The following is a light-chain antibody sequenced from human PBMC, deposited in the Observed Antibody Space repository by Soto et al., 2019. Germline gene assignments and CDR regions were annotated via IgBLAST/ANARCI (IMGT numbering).Light chain of an antibody. Sequence: EMVMTQSPATLSVSPGERATLSCRASQSVSSYLAWYQQKPGQPPRLLIYVASTRAAGIPARFSGSGSGTDFTLTSSRLQSEDFAAYYCQQYKDYPYTFGQGTKVEIK. V-gene: IGKV3-15*01. CDR3: QQYKDYPYT. CDR1: QSVSSY. J-gene: IGKJ2*01. CDR2: VAS.